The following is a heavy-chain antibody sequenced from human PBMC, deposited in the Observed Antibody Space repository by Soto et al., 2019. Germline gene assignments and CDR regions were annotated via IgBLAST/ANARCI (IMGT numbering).Heavy chain of an antibody. Sequence: QVQLVQSGAEVKKPGASVKVSCKASGYTFTNYGISWVRQAPGQGLEWMGWINPYNGNTNYAQKLQGRVTMTTDTPTSTAYMELRSLRADDTAVYYCASRLAAAELVWGQGTLVTVSS. D-gene: IGHD6-13*01. CDR2: INPYNGNT. CDR3: ASRLAAAELV. CDR1: GYTFTNYG. J-gene: IGHJ4*02. V-gene: IGHV1-18*01.